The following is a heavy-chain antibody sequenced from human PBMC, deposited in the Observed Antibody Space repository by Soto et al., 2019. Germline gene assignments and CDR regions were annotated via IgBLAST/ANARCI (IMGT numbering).Heavy chain of an antibody. Sequence: PGGSLRLSCAASGFTFSDHYMDWVRQAPGKGLEWVGRTRNKANSYTTEYAASVKGRFTISRDDSKNSLYLQMNSLKTEDTAVYYGARGGYSGYDQIDDWGQGTLVTVSS. CDR3: ARGGYSGYDQIDD. CDR2: TRNKANSYTT. CDR1: GFTFSDHY. V-gene: IGHV3-72*01. D-gene: IGHD5-12*01. J-gene: IGHJ4*02.